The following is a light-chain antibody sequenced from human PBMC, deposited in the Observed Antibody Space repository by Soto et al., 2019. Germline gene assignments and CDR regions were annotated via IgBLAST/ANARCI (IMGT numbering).Light chain of an antibody. J-gene: IGLJ1*01. CDR1: TSDVGGYEY. Sequence: QPVLTQPPSASGSPGQSVTISCTGTTSDVGGYEYVSWYQQHPGKAPKVLLYEVNKRPSGVPDRFSGSKSGNMASLTVSGLQAEDEAEYYCSSYAGGNTFVFGSGTKLTVL. V-gene: IGLV2-8*01. CDR3: SSYAGGNTFV. CDR2: EVN.